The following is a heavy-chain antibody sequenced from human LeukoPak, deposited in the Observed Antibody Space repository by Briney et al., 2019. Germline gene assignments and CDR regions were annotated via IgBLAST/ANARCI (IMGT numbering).Heavy chain of an antibody. Sequence: LAGGSLRLSCAASGFTFSSFSMNWVRQAPGKGLEWVSYIRTSGTNTDYTGSVKGRFTISRDNAKNSLYLQMNSLRAEDTAVYYCAKGSGGLQEQRDAFDIWGQGTMVTVSS. D-gene: IGHD4-11*01. J-gene: IGHJ3*02. CDR2: IRTSGTNT. CDR1: GFTFSSFS. CDR3: AKGSGGLQEQRDAFDI. V-gene: IGHV3-48*04.